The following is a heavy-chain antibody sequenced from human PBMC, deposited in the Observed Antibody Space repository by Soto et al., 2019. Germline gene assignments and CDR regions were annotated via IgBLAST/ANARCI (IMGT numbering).Heavy chain of an antibody. D-gene: IGHD6-13*01. CDR3: TKDWQLGS. CDR1: GFTFSSFA. V-gene: IGHV3-23*01. Sequence: EVQLLESGGGLVQPGGSLRLSCAASGFTFSSFAMNWVRQAPGKGLECVSTINTSGGSSHYADSVKGRFTISRDNSKNTLSLQMSDLRADDTAVYYCTKDWQLGSWGQGTLVTVSS. J-gene: IGHJ5*01. CDR2: INTSGGSS.